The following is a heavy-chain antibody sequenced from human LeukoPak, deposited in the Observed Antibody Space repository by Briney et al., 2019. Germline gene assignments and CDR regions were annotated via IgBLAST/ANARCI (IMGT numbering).Heavy chain of an antibody. CDR3: ARGVATTGAKFFDY. Sequence: ASVKVSCKASGYTFTAYYIHWLRQAPGQGLEWLGWINPDIGGTLYAQKFQGGVTMTRDTSVSALYMELNRLTADDTAMYYCARGVATTGAKFFDYWGQGTLVTVSS. D-gene: IGHD6-13*01. CDR2: INPDIGGT. J-gene: IGHJ4*02. CDR1: GYTFTAYY. V-gene: IGHV1-2*02.